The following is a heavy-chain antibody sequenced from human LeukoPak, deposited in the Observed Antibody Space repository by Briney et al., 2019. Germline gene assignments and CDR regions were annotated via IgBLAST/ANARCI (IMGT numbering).Heavy chain of an antibody. CDR1: GGSFSGYY. J-gene: IGHJ4*02. CDR2: INHSGST. Sequence: SETLPLTCAVYGGSFSGYYWSWIRQPPGKGLEWIGEINHSGSTNYNPSLMSRVTISVDTSKNQFSLKLSSVTAADTAVYYCARLRGYNYYFDYWGQGTLVTVSS. D-gene: IGHD5-24*01. V-gene: IGHV4-34*01. CDR3: ARLRGYNYYFDY.